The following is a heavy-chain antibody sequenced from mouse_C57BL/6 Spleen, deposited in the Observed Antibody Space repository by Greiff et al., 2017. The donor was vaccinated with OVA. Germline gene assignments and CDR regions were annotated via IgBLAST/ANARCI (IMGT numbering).Heavy chain of an antibody. D-gene: IGHD2-4*01. V-gene: IGHV1-55*01. CDR2: IYPGSGST. CDR1: GYTFTSYW. Sequence: QVQLQRPGAELVKPGASVKMSCKASGYTFTSYWITWVKQRPGQGLEWIGDIYPGSGSTNYNEKFKSKATLTVDTSSSTAYMQLSSLTSEDSAVYYCARDDYDGSYWYFDVWGTGTTVTVSS. CDR3: ARDDYDGSYWYFDV. J-gene: IGHJ1*03.